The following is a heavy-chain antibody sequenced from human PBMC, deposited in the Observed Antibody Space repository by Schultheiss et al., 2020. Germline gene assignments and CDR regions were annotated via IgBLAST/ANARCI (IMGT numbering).Heavy chain of an antibody. CDR1: GGSISSGGYY. CDR2: ISFSGST. V-gene: IGHV4-31*03. Sequence: SQTLSLTCTVSGGSISSGGYYWSWIRQHPGKGLEWIGYISFSGSTNYNPSLKSRVSISLDTSKSQFSLKLTSVAAADTALYYCARSMTTEWGMDVWGQGTTVTVS. CDR3: ARSMTTEWGMDV. J-gene: IGHJ6*02. D-gene: IGHD1-14*01.